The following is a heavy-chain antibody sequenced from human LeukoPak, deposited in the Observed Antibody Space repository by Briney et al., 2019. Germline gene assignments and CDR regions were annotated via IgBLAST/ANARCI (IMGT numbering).Heavy chain of an antibody. CDR3: ARGDYGDDEFSY. J-gene: IGHJ4*02. V-gene: IGHV3-11*04. Sequence: PGGSLRLSCAASGFTFSDYYMSCIRQAPGKRLGWVSHISSSGSTTYYTDCVKGRFTISRDNAKNSLYLQMNSLRAEDTAVYYCARGDYGDDEFSYWGQGTLVTVSS. CDR1: GFTFSDYY. D-gene: IGHD4-17*01. CDR2: ISSSGSTT.